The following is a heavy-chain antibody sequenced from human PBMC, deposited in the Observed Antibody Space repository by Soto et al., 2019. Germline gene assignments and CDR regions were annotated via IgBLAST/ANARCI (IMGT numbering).Heavy chain of an antibody. CDR3: AKLPGGSGFDY. D-gene: IGHD3-3*01. J-gene: IGHJ4*02. Sequence: QVQLVESGGGVVQPGRSLRLSCAASGFTFSSYGMHWVRQAPGKGLEWVAVISYDGSNKYYADSVKGRFTISRDNSKNTLYLQMNSLRAEDTAVYYCAKLPGGSGFDYRGQGTLVTVSS. CDR2: ISYDGSNK. V-gene: IGHV3-30*18. CDR1: GFTFSSYG.